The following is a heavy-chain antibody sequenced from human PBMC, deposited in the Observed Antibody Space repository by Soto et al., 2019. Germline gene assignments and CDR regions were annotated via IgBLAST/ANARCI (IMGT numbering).Heavy chain of an antibody. J-gene: IGHJ4*02. CDR3: VAESHVTPYDFEN. D-gene: IGHD5-12*01. Sequence: EAHLVESGGGLVKAGGSLRLSCAASGIILSDTWMNWVRQAPGKGLEWVGRLESTESGGATDFASTVKGRFTVSRDDSKNTLFLNMTSLQPEDTALYYCVAESHVTPYDFENWGQGALVTVSS. CDR1: GIILSDTW. V-gene: IGHV3-15*04. CDR2: LESTESGGAT.